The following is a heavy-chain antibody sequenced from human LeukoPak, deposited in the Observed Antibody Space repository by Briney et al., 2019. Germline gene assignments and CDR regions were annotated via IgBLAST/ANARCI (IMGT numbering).Heavy chain of an antibody. D-gene: IGHD5-18*01. CDR1: GDSVSSKSA. Sequence: PSQTLSLTCAISGDSVSSKSAWNWIRQSPSRGLEWLGRTYYRSKWNNNYAVSMKSRITINPDTSKNQFSLQLYSVTAEDTAVYYCARGGADTAMEFDYWGQGTLVTVSS. J-gene: IGHJ4*02. CDR2: TYYRSKWNN. CDR3: ARGGADTAMEFDY. V-gene: IGHV6-1*01.